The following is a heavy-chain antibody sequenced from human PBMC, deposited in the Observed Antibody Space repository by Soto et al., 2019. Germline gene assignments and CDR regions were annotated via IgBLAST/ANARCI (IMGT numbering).Heavy chain of an antibody. Sequence: SETLSLTCAVSSGSISSSNWWSWVRQPPGKGLEWIGEIYHSGSTNYNPSLKSRVTISVDKSKNQFSLKLSSVTAADTAVYYCARTIQYYDILTGYRYYYYMDVWGKGTTVTVSS. CDR3: ARTIQYYDILTGYRYYYYMDV. D-gene: IGHD3-9*01. J-gene: IGHJ6*03. CDR1: SGSISSSNW. V-gene: IGHV4-4*02. CDR2: IYHSGST.